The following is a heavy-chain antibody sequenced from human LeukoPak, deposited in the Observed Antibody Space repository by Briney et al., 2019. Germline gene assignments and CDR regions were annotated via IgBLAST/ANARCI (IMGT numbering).Heavy chain of an antibody. CDR3: ARDGEGIVEH. CDR1: GGTFITYA. J-gene: IGHJ1*01. V-gene: IGHV1-2*02. D-gene: IGHD1-26*01. CDR2: INPNSGGT. Sequence: ASVKVSCKASGGTFITYAISWVRQAPGQGLEWMGWINPNSGGTNYAQKFQGRVTMTRDTSISTAYMELSRLRSDDTAVYYCARDGEGIVEHWGQGTLVTVSS.